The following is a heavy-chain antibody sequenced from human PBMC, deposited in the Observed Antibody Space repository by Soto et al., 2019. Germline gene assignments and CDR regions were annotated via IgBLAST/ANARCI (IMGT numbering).Heavy chain of an antibody. CDR2: IYYSGST. Sequence: PSETLSLTCPVSGGSVSSGAYYFTCIRQRPWNGLEWIGYIYYSGSTYYSPSLKSRLSISLDTSKNQFSLRLSSVTAADTAMYYCARARLRAVYAFDIWGQGTMVTVSS. V-gene: IGHV4-31*03. CDR3: ARARLRAVYAFDI. CDR1: GGSVSSGAYY. J-gene: IGHJ3*02. D-gene: IGHD5-12*01.